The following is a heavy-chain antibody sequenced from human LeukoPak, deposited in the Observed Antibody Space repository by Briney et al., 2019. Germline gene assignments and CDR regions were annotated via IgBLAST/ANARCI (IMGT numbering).Heavy chain of an antibody. V-gene: IGHV1-18*01. D-gene: IGHD5-18*01. Sequence: GASVKVSCKASGYTFTSYGISWVRQAPGQGLEWMGGIIPIFGTANYAQKFQGRVTMTTDTSTSTAYMELRSLRSDDTAVYYCARQLHDGGYSYGFRGWFDPWGQGTLVTVSS. J-gene: IGHJ5*02. CDR2: IIPIFGTA. CDR3: ARQLHDGGYSYGFRGWFDP. CDR1: GYTFTSYG.